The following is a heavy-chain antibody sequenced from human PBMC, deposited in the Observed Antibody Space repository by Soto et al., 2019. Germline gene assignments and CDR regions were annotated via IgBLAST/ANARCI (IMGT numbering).Heavy chain of an antibody. D-gene: IGHD3-16*01. V-gene: IGHV4-31*03. J-gene: IGHJ4*02. CDR1: GGSISSGGYC. CDR2: MYNSGST. CDR3: ARGGDTTKVDS. Sequence: QVQLQESGPGLVKPSQTLSLTCTVSGGSISSGGYCWSWIRQHPGEGLEWIGFMYNSGSTSYNPSLKSRATISVDPSTNQFSLSLRSVTAADTAVYYCARGGDTTKVDSWGQATLVPVSS.